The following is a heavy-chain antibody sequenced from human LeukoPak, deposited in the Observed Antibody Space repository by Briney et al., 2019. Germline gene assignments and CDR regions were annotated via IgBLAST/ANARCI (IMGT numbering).Heavy chain of an antibody. CDR2: ISTYNGNT. V-gene: IGHV1-18*01. J-gene: IGHJ4*02. CDR3: AREGRESFVRSAGDY. Sequence: ASVKVSCKASGYTFTSYGISWVRQAPGQGLEWMGWISTYNGNTNYAQKLQGRVTMTTDTSTSTAYMELRSLRSDDTAVYYCAREGRESFVRSAGDYWGLGTLVTVSS. CDR1: GYTFTSYG.